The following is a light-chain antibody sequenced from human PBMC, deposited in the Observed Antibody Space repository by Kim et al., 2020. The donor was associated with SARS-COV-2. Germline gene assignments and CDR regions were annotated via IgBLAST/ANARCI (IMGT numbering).Light chain of an antibody. CDR1: QRISGS. CDR2: GAS. V-gene: IGKV3-15*01. Sequence: SVSPGERAPLSCRASQRISGSLAWYQQKPGRAPRLLISGASTRATGIPARFSGSGSGTEFTLSISSLQSEDFAVYYCQQYNNWPYTVGQGTKLEI. CDR3: QQYNNWPYT. J-gene: IGKJ2*01.